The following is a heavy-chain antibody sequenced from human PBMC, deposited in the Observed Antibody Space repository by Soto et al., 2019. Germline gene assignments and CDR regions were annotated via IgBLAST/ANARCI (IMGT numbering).Heavy chain of an antibody. CDR2: ISSSGSSI. V-gene: IGHV3-48*04. J-gene: IGHJ6*02. CDR1: GFTFSSYW. D-gene: IGHD2-2*01. CDR3: AKESVVPGYYYYGMDV. Sequence: PGGSLRLSCXASGFTFSSYWMHWVRQAPGKGLEWVSYISSSGSSIYYADSVKGRFTISRDNSKNTLYLQMNSLRAEDTAVYYCAKESVVPGYYYYGMDVWGQGTTVTVSS.